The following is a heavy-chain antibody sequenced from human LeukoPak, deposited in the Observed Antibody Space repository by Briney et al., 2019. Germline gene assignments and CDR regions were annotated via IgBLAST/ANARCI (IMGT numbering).Heavy chain of an antibody. CDR1: GGSISSGGYY. J-gene: IGHJ6*03. CDR3: ARARYSYEGYYMDV. D-gene: IGHD5-18*01. CDR2: IYHSGST. Sequence: PSQTLSLTCTVSGGSISSGGYYWSWIRQPPGKGLEWIGYIYHSGSTYYNPSLKSRVTISVDRSKNQFSLKLSSVTAADTAVYYCARARYSYEGYYMDVWGKGTTVTVSS. V-gene: IGHV4-30-2*01.